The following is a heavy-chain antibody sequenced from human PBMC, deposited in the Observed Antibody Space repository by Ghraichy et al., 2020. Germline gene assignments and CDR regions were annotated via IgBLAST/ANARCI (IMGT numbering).Heavy chain of an antibody. V-gene: IGHV4-39*01. D-gene: IGHD2-15*01. CDR3: ARQGRYCSGGSCYSDATDFDY. CDR1: GGSISSSSYY. Sequence: SETLSLTCTVSGGSISSSSYYWGWIRQPPGKGLEWIGSIYYSGSTYYNPSLKSRVTISVDTSKNQFSLKLSSVTAADTAVYYCARQGRYCSGGSCYSDATDFDYWGQGTLVTVSS. J-gene: IGHJ4*02. CDR2: IYYSGST.